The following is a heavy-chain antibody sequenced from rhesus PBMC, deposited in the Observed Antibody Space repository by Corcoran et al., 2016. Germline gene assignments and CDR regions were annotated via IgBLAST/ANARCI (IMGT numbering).Heavy chain of an antibody. Sequence: QVQLQQWGEGLVKPSETLSLTCAVSGGSISGGYYWGWIRQHPGKGLEWIGNIYGNSASTNHNPALKGRVTSSRATSKNQFALKRSSGTAADTAVYYCTRPSNPCSGGVCYNRFDVWGPGVLVTVSS. J-gene: IGHJ5-1*01. CDR1: GGSISGGYY. CDR3: TRPSNPCSGGVCYNRFDV. D-gene: IGHD2-39*02. V-gene: IGHV4-73*01. CDR2: IYGNSAST.